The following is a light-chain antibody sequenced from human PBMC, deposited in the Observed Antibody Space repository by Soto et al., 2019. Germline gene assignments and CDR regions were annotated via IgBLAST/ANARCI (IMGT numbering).Light chain of an antibody. CDR1: QSVSSSY. V-gene: IGKV3D-20*02. J-gene: IGKJ4*01. Sequence: EIVSTQPPGTLSLSPGERATLSCRASQSVSSSYLAWYQQKPGQAPRLLIYGASSRATGIPDRFTGSGSGTDFTLTISSLEPEDFAVYYCQQRSNWPLTFGGGTKVDTK. CDR2: GAS. CDR3: QQRSNWPLT.